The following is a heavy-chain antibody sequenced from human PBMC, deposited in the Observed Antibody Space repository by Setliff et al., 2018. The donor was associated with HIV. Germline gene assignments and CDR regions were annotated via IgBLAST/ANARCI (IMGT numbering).Heavy chain of an antibody. V-gene: IGHV4-39*01. D-gene: IGHD3-16*01. CDR2: VSYPGST. Sequence: SETLSLTCAISGASINSGRYYWGWIRQPPGKGLEWIGSVSYPGSTSYNPSLRSRVTISVDTSRNQFSLKVTSVSAADTAVYYCARGTEVGATGFWGQGTLVTVSS. J-gene: IGHJ4*02. CDR3: ARGTEVGATGF. CDR1: GASINSGRYY.